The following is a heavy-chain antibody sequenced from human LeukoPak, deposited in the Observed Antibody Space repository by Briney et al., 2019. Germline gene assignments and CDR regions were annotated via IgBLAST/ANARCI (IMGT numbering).Heavy chain of an antibody. J-gene: IGHJ4*02. CDR2: IRQDGGEK. CDR1: GFTFSSYW. V-gene: IGHV3-7*05. CDR3: AKISSVDSWSPFDY. Sequence: GGSLRLSCTASGFTFSSYWMSWVRQTPGKGLEWVANIRQDGGEKYYLESVRGRFTISRDNAKSSLYLQMNPLRAEDTAVYYCAKISSVDSWSPFDYWGQGTLVTVSS. D-gene: IGHD3-3*01.